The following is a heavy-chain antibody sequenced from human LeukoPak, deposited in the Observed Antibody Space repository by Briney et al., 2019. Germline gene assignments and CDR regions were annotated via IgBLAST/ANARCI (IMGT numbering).Heavy chain of an antibody. V-gene: IGHV3-30-3*01. Sequence: PGRSLRLSCAASGFTFSSYAMHWVRQAPGKGLEWVAVISYDGTNKYYADSVKGRLTISRDNSKNTLYLQMNSLRAEDTAVYYCAREPKGRGSYYYPFDYWGQGTLVTVSS. CDR1: GFTFSSYA. CDR2: ISYDGTNK. CDR3: AREPKGRGSYYYPFDY. D-gene: IGHD1-26*01. J-gene: IGHJ4*02.